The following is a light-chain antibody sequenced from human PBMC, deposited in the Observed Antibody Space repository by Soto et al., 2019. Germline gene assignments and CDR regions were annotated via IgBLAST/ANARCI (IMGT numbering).Light chain of an antibody. CDR1: SSDVGGYNY. J-gene: IGLJ2*01. V-gene: IGLV2-14*01. CDR3: SSYTSSSTLE. CDR2: DVS. Sequence: QSALPQPASVSGSPGQSITISCTGTSSDVGGYNYVSWYQQHPGKAPKLMIYDVSNRPSGVFNRFSGSKSGNTASLTIFGLQAEDEADYYCSSYTSSSTLEFGGGTKLTVL.